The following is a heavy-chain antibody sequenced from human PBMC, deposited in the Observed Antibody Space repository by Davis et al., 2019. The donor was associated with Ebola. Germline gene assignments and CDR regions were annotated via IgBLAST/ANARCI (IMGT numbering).Heavy chain of an antibody. J-gene: IGHJ6*02. D-gene: IGHD2/OR15-2a*01. CDR2: SYYTGIT. Sequence: PSETLSLTCTVSGVSIRTYYWSWIRQPPGRGLEYIGYSYYTGITNYNPSLKSRVSISVETSKTQFSLKLSSVTAADTAIYDCARVYNYGNSEYFYVMDVWGQGTTVTVSS. V-gene: IGHV4-59*01. CDR1: GVSIRTYY. CDR3: ARVYNYGNSEYFYVMDV.